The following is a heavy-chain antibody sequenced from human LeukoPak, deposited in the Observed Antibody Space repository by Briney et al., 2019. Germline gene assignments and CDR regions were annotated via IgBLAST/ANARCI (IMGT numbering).Heavy chain of an antibody. J-gene: IGHJ4*02. CDR2: IIPIFGTA. Sequence: ASVKVSCKASGGTFSSYASSWVRQAPGQGLEWMGGIIPIFGTANYAQKFQGRVTITADESTSTAYMELSSLRSDDTAVYYCARDLTPLHCTSASCPYGGYFDHWGQGTLVTVSS. D-gene: IGHD2-2*01. CDR1: GGTFSSYA. V-gene: IGHV1-69*01. CDR3: ARDLTPLHCTSASCPYGGYFDH.